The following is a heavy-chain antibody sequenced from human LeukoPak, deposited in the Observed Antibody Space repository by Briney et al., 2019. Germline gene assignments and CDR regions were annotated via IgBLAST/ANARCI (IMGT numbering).Heavy chain of an antibody. CDR1: GGSISSYY. Sequence: LETLSLTCTVSGGSISSYYWSWIRQPPGKGLEWIGYIYTSGSTNYNPSLKSRVTISVDTSKNQFSLKLSSVTAADTAVYYCASIGRDSSGYHGIDYWGQGTLVTVSS. J-gene: IGHJ4*02. CDR3: ASIGRDSSGYHGIDY. V-gene: IGHV4-4*09. CDR2: IYTSGST. D-gene: IGHD3-22*01.